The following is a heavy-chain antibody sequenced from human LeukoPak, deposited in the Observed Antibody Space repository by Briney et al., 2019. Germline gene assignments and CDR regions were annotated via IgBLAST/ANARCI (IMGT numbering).Heavy chain of an antibody. D-gene: IGHD3-16*02. Sequence: SETLSHTCAVYGGSFSGYYWSWIRQPPGKGLEWIGEINHSGSTNYNPSLKSRVTISVDTSKNQFSLKLSSVTAADTAVYYCARADYVWGSYRTRYYFDYWGQGTLVTVSS. V-gene: IGHV4-34*01. J-gene: IGHJ4*02. CDR3: ARADYVWGSYRTRYYFDY. CDR1: GGSFSGYY. CDR2: INHSGST.